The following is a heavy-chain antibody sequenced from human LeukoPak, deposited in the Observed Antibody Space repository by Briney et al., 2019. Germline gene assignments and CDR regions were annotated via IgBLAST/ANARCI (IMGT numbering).Heavy chain of an antibody. CDR2: IVVGSGNT. CDR1: GFTFTSSA. Sequence: SVTVSCKSSGFTFTSSAMHWMRQARAQGLEWIGWIVVGSGNTNYEQKFQERVTITRDMSTSTAYMELRSPRSEDTAVYYCAAVAGHNPDDAFDIWGQGTMVTVSS. D-gene: IGHD6-19*01. J-gene: IGHJ3*02. CDR3: AAVAGHNPDDAFDI. V-gene: IGHV1-58*02.